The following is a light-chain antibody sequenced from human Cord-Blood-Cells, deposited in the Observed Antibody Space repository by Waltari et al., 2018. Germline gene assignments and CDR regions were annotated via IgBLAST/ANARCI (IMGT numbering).Light chain of an antibody. J-gene: IGLJ2*01. CDR1: SSDVGGYNY. CDR2: EVS. CDR3: SSYTSSSTVV. Sequence: QSALTQPASVSGSPGQSITISCTGTSSDVGGYNYVSWYHQHPGKAPKLMIYEVSNRPSWVSNRFSGSKSGNTASLTISGLQAEDEADYYCSSYTSSSTVVFGGGTKLTVL. V-gene: IGLV2-14*01.